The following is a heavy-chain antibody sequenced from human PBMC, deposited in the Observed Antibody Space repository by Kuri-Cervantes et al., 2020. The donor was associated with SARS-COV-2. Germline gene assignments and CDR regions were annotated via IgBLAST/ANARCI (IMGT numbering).Heavy chain of an antibody. V-gene: IGHV1-18*01. D-gene: IGHD2-2*01. Sequence: ASVKVSCKASGYTFTSYGISWVRQAPGQGLEWMGWISAYNGNTNYAQKFQGRVTMTRDTSISTAYMELSRLRSDDTAVYYCAREARTYCSSTSCPLDYWGQGTLVTVSS. CDR1: GYTFTSYG. CDR2: ISAYNGNT. J-gene: IGHJ4*02. CDR3: AREARTYCSSTSCPLDY.